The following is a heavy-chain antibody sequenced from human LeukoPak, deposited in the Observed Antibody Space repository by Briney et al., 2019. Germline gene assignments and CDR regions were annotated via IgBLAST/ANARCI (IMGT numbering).Heavy chain of an antibody. CDR3: AKSWGLWYFDL. V-gene: IGHV3-33*06. CDR1: GFTFSSNG. Sequence: PGRSLRLSCAAPGFTFSSNGMHWVRQAPGKGLEWVAVIWYDGSNKYYADSVKGRFTISRDNSKNTLYLQMNSLRAEDTAVYYCAKSWGLWYFDLWGRGTLVTVSS. D-gene: IGHD7-27*01. J-gene: IGHJ2*01. CDR2: IWYDGSNK.